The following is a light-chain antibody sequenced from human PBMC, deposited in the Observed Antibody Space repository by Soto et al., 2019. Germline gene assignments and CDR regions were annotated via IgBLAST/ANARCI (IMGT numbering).Light chain of an antibody. CDR1: QSVSSN. CDR2: GAS. V-gene: IGKV3-20*01. CDR3: QQYGSSPRT. Sequence: EIVMTQSPATLSVSPWEIAALSCRASQSVSSNLAWYQLKPGLAPRLLIYGASSRATGIPDRFSGSGSGTDFTLIISRLEPEDFAMYYCQQYGSSPRTFGQGTKVDIK. J-gene: IGKJ1*01.